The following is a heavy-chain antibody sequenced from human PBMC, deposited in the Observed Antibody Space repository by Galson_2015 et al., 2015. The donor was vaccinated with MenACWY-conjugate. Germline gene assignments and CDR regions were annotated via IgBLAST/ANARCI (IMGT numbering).Heavy chain of an antibody. D-gene: IGHD7-27*01. V-gene: IGHV3-23*01. CDR2: ITGSDGRT. Sequence: SLRLSCAASGFTFSSCAMSWVRQAPGKGLEWVSGITGSDGRTFYAASVKGRFTISRDNSKNTVYLQMNSLRAEDTAVYYCARIPTWGSSFGYFDYWGQGIVVAVSS. CDR3: ARIPTWGSSFGYFDY. J-gene: IGHJ4*02. CDR1: GFTFSSCA.